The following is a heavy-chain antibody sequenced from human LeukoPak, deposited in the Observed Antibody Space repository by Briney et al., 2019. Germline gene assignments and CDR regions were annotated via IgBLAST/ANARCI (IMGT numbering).Heavy chain of an antibody. Sequence: SETLSLTCTVSGGYISTSNYYWGWIRRSPGKGLEWIGSIYHSGSTNYYPSLKSRVTISVDTSKNQFSLKLSSVTAADTAVYYCARSSGPMVTVWFDPWGQGTLVTVSS. J-gene: IGHJ5*02. V-gene: IGHV4-39*07. CDR1: GGYISTSNYY. CDR3: ARSSGPMVTVWFDP. CDR2: IYHSGST. D-gene: IGHD3-10*01.